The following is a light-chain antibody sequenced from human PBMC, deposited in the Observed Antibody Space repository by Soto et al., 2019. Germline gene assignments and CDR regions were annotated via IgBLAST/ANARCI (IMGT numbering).Light chain of an antibody. CDR1: QIISSY. J-gene: IGKJ1*01. V-gene: IGKV1-39*01. CDR3: QQSYSTPWT. CDR2: AAS. Sequence: DIQMTQSPSSLSASVGDRVTITCRASQIISSYLNWYQQKPGKAPKLLIYAASSLQSGVPSRFSGSGSGTDFTLTISSLQPEDFATYFCQQSYSTPWTFGQGTKVDIK.